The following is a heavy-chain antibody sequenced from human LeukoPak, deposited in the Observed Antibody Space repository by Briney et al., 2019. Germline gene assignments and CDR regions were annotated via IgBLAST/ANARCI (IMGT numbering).Heavy chain of an antibody. CDR2: ISGGGGST. V-gene: IGHV3-23*01. Sequence: GGSLRLSCAASGFTFSSYAMSWVRQAPGKGLEWVSTISGGGGSTYYADSVKGRFTISRDNSKNTLYLQMNSLRAEDTAVYSCAKEVYSSGWYFDYWGQGTLGTGSS. CDR1: GFTFSSYA. CDR3: AKEVYSSGWYFDY. J-gene: IGHJ4*02. D-gene: IGHD6-19*01.